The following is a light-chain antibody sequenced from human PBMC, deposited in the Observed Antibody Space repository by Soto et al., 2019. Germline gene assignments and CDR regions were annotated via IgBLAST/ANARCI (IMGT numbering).Light chain of an antibody. CDR2: EVS. CDR3: CSYAGSSTFYV. CDR1: SSDVGSYNL. Sequence: QSALTQPASVSGSPGQSITISCTGTSSDVGSYNLVSWYQQHPGKAPKLMIYEVSKRPSGVSNRFSGSKSGNTASLTISGPQAEDEADYYCCSYAGSSTFYVFVTGTMVTVL. J-gene: IGLJ1*01. V-gene: IGLV2-23*02.